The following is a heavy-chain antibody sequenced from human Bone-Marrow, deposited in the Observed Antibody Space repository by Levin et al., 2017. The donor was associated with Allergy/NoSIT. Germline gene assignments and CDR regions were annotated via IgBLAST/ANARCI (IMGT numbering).Heavy chain of an antibody. CDR3: AKENGVSSLGLRQGYFDY. CDR1: GFTLSSYA. V-gene: IGHV3-23*01. Sequence: GGSLRLSCAASGFTLSSYAVSWVRQAPGKGLEWVSAFNGRTGSTYYADSVKGRFNLSRDKSKNTLYLQMNSLRAEDTALYYCAKENGVSSLGLRQGYFDYWGQGTQVAVSS. D-gene: IGHD2-2*01. CDR2: FNGRTGST. J-gene: IGHJ4*02.